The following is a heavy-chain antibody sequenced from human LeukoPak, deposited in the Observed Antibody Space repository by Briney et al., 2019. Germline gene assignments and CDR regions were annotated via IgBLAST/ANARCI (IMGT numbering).Heavy chain of an antibody. CDR1: GFTFSSYG. D-gene: IGHD6-13*01. CDR2: IWYDGSNK. Sequence: HPGRSLRLSCAASGFTFSSYGMHWVRQAPGKGLEWVAVIWYDGSNKYYADSVKGRFTISRDNSKNTLYLQMNSLRAEDTAVYYCARRRIAAAGMVFDYWGQGTLVTVSS. CDR3: ARRRIAAAGMVFDY. J-gene: IGHJ4*02. V-gene: IGHV3-33*01.